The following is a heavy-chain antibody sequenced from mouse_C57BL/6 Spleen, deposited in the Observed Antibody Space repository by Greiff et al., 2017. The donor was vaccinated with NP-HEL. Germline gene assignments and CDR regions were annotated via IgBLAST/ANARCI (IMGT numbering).Heavy chain of an antibody. Sequence: DVQLVESGGGLVKPGGSLKLSCAASGFTFSSYAMSWVRQTPEKRLEWVATISDGGSYTYYPDNVKGRFTISRDNAKNNLYLQMSHLKSEDTAMYYCAREKTMITTRYAMDYWGQGTSVTVSS. CDR1: GFTFSSYA. CDR3: AREKTMITTRYAMDY. D-gene: IGHD2-4*01. J-gene: IGHJ4*01. V-gene: IGHV5-4*01. CDR2: ISDGGSYT.